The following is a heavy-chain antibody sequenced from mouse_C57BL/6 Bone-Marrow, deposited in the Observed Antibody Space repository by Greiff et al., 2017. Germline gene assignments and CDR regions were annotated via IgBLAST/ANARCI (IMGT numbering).Heavy chain of an antibody. CDR2: IWRGGST. CDR3: AKKRIYYPFYAMDY. V-gene: IGHV2-5*01. Sequence: VQLQPSGPGLVQPSQSLSITCTVSGFSLTSYGVHWVRQSPGKGLEWLGVIWRGGSTDYNAAFMSRLSITKDNSKSQVFFKMNSLQADDTAIYYCAKKRIYYPFYAMDYWGQGTSVTVSS. J-gene: IGHJ4*01. CDR1: GFSLTSYG. D-gene: IGHD1-1*01.